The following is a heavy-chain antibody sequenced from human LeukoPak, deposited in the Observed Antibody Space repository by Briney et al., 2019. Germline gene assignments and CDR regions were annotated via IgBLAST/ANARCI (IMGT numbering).Heavy chain of an antibody. Sequence: GGSLRLSCAASGFTFSDYYMSWIRQAPGKGLEWVSYISSSGSTIYYADSVKGRFTISRDNAKNSLYLQMNSLRAEDTAVYYCARDLLRGFCSSTSCYTTSSGYWGQGTLVTVSS. CDR3: ARDLLRGFCSSTSCYTTSSGY. CDR2: ISSSGSTI. J-gene: IGHJ4*02. V-gene: IGHV3-11*04. D-gene: IGHD2-2*02. CDR1: GFTFSDYY.